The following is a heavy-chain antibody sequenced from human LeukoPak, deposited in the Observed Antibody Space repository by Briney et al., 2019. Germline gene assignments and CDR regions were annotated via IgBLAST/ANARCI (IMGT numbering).Heavy chain of an antibody. CDR3: ARYSDGGSSDYFDY. CDR2: IIPILGIA. J-gene: IGHJ4*02. D-gene: IGHD4-23*01. Sequence: SVKVSCKASGGTFSSYAINWVRQAPGQGLEWMGRIIPILGIANYAQKFQGRVTITADKSTSTAYMELSSLRSEDTAVYYCARYSDGGSSDYFDYWGQGTLVTVSS. V-gene: IGHV1-69*04. CDR1: GGTFSSYA.